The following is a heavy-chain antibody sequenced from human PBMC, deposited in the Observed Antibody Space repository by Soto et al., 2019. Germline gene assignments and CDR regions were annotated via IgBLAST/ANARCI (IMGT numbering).Heavy chain of an antibody. V-gene: IGHV5-51*01. J-gene: IGHJ6*01. D-gene: IGHD6-6*01. Sequence: GESLKISCKGSGYSFTSYWIGWVRQMPGKGLEWMGIIYPGGSDTRYSPSFQGQVTISADKSISTAYLQWSSLKASDTAMYYCARRISYSSSFHSYYYYGMAVSGQGTT. CDR1: GYSFTSYW. CDR2: IYPGGSDT. CDR3: ARRISYSSSFHSYYYYGMAV.